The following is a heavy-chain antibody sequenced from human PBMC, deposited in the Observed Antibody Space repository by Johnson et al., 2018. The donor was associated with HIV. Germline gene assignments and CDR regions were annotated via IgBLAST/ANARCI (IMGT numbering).Heavy chain of an antibody. CDR3: ANSLLLDAFNI. J-gene: IGHJ3*02. V-gene: IGHV3-30*18. CDR1: GFTFSSYG. CDR2: ISYDGNNK. Sequence: VQLVESGGGVVQPGRSLRLSCAASGFTFSSYGIHWVRQAPGKGLEWVAFISYDGNNKYYADSVKGRFTISRDNSKNTLYLQMNSLRAEDTAVYYCANSLLLDAFNIWGQGTMVTVSS.